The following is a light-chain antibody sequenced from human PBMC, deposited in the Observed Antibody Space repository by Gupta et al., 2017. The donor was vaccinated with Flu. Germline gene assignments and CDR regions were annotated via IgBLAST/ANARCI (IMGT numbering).Light chain of an antibody. CDR1: SSNIGAGYD. J-gene: IGLJ1*01. Sequence: VTISCTGSSSNIGAGYDVHWYQQLPGTAPKLLIYGNSNRPSGVPDRFSGSKSGTSASLAITGLQAEDEADYYCQSYDSSLSLYVFGTGTKVTVL. CDR3: QSYDSSLSLYV. CDR2: GNS. V-gene: IGLV1-40*01.